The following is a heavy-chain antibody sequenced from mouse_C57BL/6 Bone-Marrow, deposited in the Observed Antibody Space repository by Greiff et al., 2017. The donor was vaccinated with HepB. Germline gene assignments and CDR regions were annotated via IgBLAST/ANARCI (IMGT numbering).Heavy chain of an antibody. J-gene: IGHJ2*01. D-gene: IGHD3-1*01. V-gene: IGHV1-4*01. CDR1: GYTFTSYT. CDR2: INPSSGYT. CDR3: ASGLPYFDY. Sequence: VQLQQSGAELARPGASVKMSCKASGYTFTSYTMHWVKQRPGQGLECIGYINPSSGYTKYNQKFKDKATLTADKSSSTAYMQLSSLTSEDAAVYYCASGLPYFDYWGQGTTLTVSS.